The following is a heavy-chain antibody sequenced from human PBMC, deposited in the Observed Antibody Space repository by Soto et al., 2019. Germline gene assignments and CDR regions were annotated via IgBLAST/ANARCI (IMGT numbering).Heavy chain of an antibody. Sequence: SETLSLTCTVSGGSISSYYWSWFRQPPGKGLEWIGYIYYSGSTNYNPSLKSRVAISVDTSKNQFSLKLSSVTAADTAVYYCARDSGYIKGMDVWGQGTTVTVS. CDR1: GGSISSYY. CDR3: ARDSGYIKGMDV. V-gene: IGHV4-59*01. CDR2: IYYSGST. D-gene: IGHD5-18*01. J-gene: IGHJ6*02.